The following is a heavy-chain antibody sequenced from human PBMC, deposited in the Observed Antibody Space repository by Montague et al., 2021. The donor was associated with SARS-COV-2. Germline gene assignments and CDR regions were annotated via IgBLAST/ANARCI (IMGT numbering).Heavy chain of an antibody. J-gene: IGHJ4*01. V-gene: IGHV3-30*04. CDR1: RLPFNGYA. D-gene: IGHD1-26*01. CDR3: AREGYRSGSFYIDY. Sequence: SLRLSCAASRLPFNGYAMHWVRQAPGKGLEWLTFISHVKSNHRYADSVKGRFTISRDNSKNTLYLQMDSLRPEDTAVYYCAREGYRSGSFYIDYWGQGTLVTVSS. CDR2: ISHVKSNH.